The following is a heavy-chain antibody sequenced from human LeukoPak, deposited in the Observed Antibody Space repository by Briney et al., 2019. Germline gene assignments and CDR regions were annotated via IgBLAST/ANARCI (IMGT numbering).Heavy chain of an antibody. V-gene: IGHV3-9*03. J-gene: IGHJ3*02. CDR1: GFTFEDYA. D-gene: IGHD6-19*01. CDR3: AKDIQQWLGTGDDAFNI. CDR2: ICWKRGSI. Sequence: SLRLSCAASGFTFEDYAMLWVREARGGGLEGVLGICWKRGSIGYAVSGKGRFTISRESAKNSLYLQMNSLRAEDMALYYSAKDIQQWLGTGDDAFNIWGQGTMVPVSS.